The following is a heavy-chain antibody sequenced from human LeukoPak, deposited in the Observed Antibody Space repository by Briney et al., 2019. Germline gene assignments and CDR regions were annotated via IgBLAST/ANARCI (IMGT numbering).Heavy chain of an antibody. CDR1: GFTFSSYE. D-gene: IGHD3-9*01. V-gene: IGHV3-48*03. Sequence: GGSLRLSCAASGFTFSSYEMNWVRQAPGKGLEWVSYISSSGSTIYYADSVKGRFTISRDNSKNTLYLQMNSLRAEDTAVYYCAGPSIDDILTGYYKSSLGAFDIWGQGTMVTVSS. J-gene: IGHJ3*02. CDR2: ISSSGSTI. CDR3: AGPSIDDILTGYYKSSLGAFDI.